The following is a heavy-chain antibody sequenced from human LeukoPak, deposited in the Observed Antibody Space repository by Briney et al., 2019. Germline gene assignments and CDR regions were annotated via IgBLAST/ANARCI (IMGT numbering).Heavy chain of an antibody. D-gene: IGHD3-16*02. V-gene: IGHV4-34*01. CDR3: ARSSPGYVWGSYPRSFDY. J-gene: IGHJ4*02. CDR2: INHSGST. Sequence: PSETLSLTCAVYGGSFSGYYSSWIRQPPGKGLEWIGEINHSGSTNYNPSLKSRVTISVDTSKNQFSLKLSSVTAADTAVYYCARSSPGYVWGSYPRSFDYWGQGTLVTVSS. CDR1: GGSFSGYY.